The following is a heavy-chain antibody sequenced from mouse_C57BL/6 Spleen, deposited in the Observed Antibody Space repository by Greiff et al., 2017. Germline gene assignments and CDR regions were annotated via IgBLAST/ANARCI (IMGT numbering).Heavy chain of an antibody. J-gene: IGHJ4*01. CDR3: TRLPLKNAMDY. CDR2: IDPETGGT. V-gene: IGHV1-15*01. CDR1: GYTFTDYE. Sequence: QVQLQQSGAELVRPGASVTLSCKASGYTFTDYEMHWVKQTPVHGLEWIGAIDPETGGTASNQKFKGKAILTADKSSSTAYMELRSLTSEDSAVYYCTRLPLKNAMDYWGQGTSVPVSS.